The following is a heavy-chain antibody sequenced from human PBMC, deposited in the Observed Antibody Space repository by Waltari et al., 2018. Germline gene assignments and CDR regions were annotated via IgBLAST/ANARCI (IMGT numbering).Heavy chain of an antibody. J-gene: IGHJ4*02. CDR3: AKECVDTAICDY. CDR1: AFPFGCHW. CDR2: INSDGTIT. V-gene: IGHV3-74*01. D-gene: IGHD5-18*01. Sequence: EVQLVESGGGLVQPGGSLRLSCAASAFPFGCHWMHWVRQVPGKGLVWVSRINSDGTITAYAESVKGRFTISRDNAENTLYLHMSSLRAEDTAIYYCAKECVDTAICDYWSQGSLVTVSS.